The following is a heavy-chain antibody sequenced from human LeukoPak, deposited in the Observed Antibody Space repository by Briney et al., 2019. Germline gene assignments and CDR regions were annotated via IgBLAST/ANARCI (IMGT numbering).Heavy chain of an antibody. CDR3: ARTGVGDGSGRAFDI. CDR2: IYYSGSP. Sequence: SETLSLTCTVSGGSISSYYWSWIRQPPGKGLEWIGYIYYSGSPNYNPSLKSRVTISVDTSKNQFSLKLSSVTAADTAVYYCARTGVGDGSGRAFDIWGQGTMVTVSS. CDR1: GGSISSYY. D-gene: IGHD3-10*01. V-gene: IGHV4-59*01. J-gene: IGHJ3*02.